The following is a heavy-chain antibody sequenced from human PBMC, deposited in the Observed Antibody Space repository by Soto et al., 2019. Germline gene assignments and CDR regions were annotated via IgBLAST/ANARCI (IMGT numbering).Heavy chain of an antibody. Sequence: EVQLVESGGGLVKPGGSLRLSCAASGFTFSSYSMNWVRQAPGKGLEWVSSISSSSSYIYYADSVKGPFTISRDNAKNSLYLQMNSLRAEDTAVYYCARAPSSGSDAFDIWGQGTMVTVSS. CDR3: ARAPSSGSDAFDI. J-gene: IGHJ3*02. V-gene: IGHV3-21*01. CDR2: ISSSSSYI. D-gene: IGHD6-19*01. CDR1: GFTFSSYS.